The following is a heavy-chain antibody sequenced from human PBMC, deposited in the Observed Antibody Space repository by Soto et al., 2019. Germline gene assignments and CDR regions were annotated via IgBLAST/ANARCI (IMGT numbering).Heavy chain of an antibody. V-gene: IGHV4-34*01. CDR2: INHSGST. CDR1: GGSFSGYY. Sequence: SETLSLTCAVYGGSFSGYYWSWIRQPSGKGLEWIGEINHSGSTNYNPSLKSRVTISVDTSKNQFSLKLSSVTAADTAVYYCAREFIVVVVAATLLDYGMDVWGQGTTVTVSS. J-gene: IGHJ6*02. CDR3: AREFIVVVVAATLLDYGMDV. D-gene: IGHD2-15*01.